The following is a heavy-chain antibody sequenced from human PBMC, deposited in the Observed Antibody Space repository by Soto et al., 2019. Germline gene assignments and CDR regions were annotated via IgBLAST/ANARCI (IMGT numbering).Heavy chain of an antibody. CDR1: GFTVSSNY. CDR2: IYSGGST. V-gene: IGHV3-53*01. J-gene: IGHJ6*02. Sequence: PGGSLRLSCAASGFTVSSNYMSWVRQAPGKGLEWVSVIYSGGSTYYADSVKGRFTISRDNAKNSLYLQMNSLRAEDTAVNYCARSPPTVVTPYYYYGMDVWGQGTTVTVSS. CDR3: ARSPPTVVTPYYYYGMDV. D-gene: IGHD2-21*02.